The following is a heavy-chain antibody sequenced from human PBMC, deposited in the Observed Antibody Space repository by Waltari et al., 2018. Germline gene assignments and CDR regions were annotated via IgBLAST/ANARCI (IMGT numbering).Heavy chain of an antibody. Sequence: EVQLVESGGGLVQPGGSLRLLCAASGFTFRNYEMNWVRQAPGKGMEGVSYISSGASTIFYADSVKGRFTISRDNAKNSVYREMNSLRADDTAIYYCARGEGGANEYWGQGTLVTVSS. D-gene: IGHD1-26*01. J-gene: IGHJ4*01. CDR3: ARGEGGANEY. V-gene: IGHV3-48*03. CDR1: GFTFRNYE. CDR2: ISSGASTI.